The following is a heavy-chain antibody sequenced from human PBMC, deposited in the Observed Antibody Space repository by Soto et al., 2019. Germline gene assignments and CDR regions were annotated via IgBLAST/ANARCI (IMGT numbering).Heavy chain of an antibody. CDR3: AIWSNWNPLYYRGMDV. CDR1: GGAFTNYS. Sequence: QVQLLQSGAEVKKPGSSVMVSCKVSGGAFTNYSLNWVRHAPGQGLEWLGGIIPLHNTSNYSLKLLGRGSVTADISSNTVYMHLSGLTSDDTATYYCAIWSNWNPLYYRGMDVWGQGTTVTVSS. J-gene: IGHJ6*02. V-gene: IGHV1-69*06. CDR2: IIPLHNTS. D-gene: IGHD1-20*01.